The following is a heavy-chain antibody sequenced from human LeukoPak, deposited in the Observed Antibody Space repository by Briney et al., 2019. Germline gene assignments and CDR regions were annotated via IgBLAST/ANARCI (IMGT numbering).Heavy chain of an antibody. CDR3: ARSRDTTNYYGMDV. V-gene: IGHV4-4*02. Sequence: PSETLSLTCAVSGGSISSSNWWSWVRQAPGKGLEWIGEIHHGGSTNYNPSLKSRVTISIDKSKNQFSLKMSSVTAADTAVYYCARSRDTTNYYGMDVWGQGTTVTVSS. CDR2: IHHGGST. D-gene: IGHD1-26*01. J-gene: IGHJ6*02. CDR1: GGSISSSNW.